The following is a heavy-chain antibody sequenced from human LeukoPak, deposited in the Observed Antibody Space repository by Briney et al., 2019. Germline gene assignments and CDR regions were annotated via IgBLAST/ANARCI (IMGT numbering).Heavy chain of an antibody. D-gene: IGHD2-2*01. CDR3: ARESGDIVVVPAVYFDY. J-gene: IGHJ4*02. CDR1: GGSVSSGSYH. CDR2: IYYSGST. V-gene: IGHV4-61*01. Sequence: PSETLSLTCTVSGGSVSSGSYHWSWIRQPPGKGLEWIGYIYYSGSTNYNPSRKSRVTISVDTSKNQFSLKLSSVTAADTAVYYCARESGDIVVVPAVYFDYWGQGTLVTVSS.